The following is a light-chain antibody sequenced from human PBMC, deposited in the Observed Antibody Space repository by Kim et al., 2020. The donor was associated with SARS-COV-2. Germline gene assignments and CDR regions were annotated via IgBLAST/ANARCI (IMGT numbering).Light chain of an antibody. J-gene: IGLJ2*01. V-gene: IGLV2-14*03. CDR3: SSHTSSNTRV. Sequence: GQSISISCTESNSDIGAFEYVSWYQQYPGTAPKLLIYDVINRPSGVSHRFSGFKSANTASLTISGLQAEDEAAYYCSSHTSSNTRVFGGGTKVTVL. CDR1: NSDIGAFEY. CDR2: DVI.